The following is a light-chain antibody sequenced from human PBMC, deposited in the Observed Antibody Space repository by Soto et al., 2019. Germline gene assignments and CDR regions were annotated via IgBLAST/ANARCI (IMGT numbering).Light chain of an antibody. CDR1: SSDVGGYNY. V-gene: IGLV2-11*01. J-gene: IGLJ1*01. CDR2: DVS. CDR3: CSYAGGYTYV. Sequence: ALTQPRSVSESPGQSVTISCTGTSSDVGGYNYVSWYQQHPGKAPKLMIYDVSKRPSGVPDRFSGSKSGNTASLTISGLQAEDEAHYYCCSYAGGYTYVFGPGTKVNV.